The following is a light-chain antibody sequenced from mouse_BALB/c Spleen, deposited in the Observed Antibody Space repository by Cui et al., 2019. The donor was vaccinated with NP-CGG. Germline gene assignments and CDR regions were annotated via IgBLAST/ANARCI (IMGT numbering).Light chain of an antibody. CDR2: GTN. V-gene: IGLV1*01. Sequence: QAVVTQEFALTTSPGETVRLTCPSSTGAVTTSNYANWVQEKPDHLFTGLIGGTNNRAPGVPARFSGSLIGDKAALTITGAQTEDEAIYFCALWYSNHWVFGGGTKLTVL. CDR3: ALWYSNHWV. J-gene: IGLJ1*01. CDR1: TGAVTTSNY.